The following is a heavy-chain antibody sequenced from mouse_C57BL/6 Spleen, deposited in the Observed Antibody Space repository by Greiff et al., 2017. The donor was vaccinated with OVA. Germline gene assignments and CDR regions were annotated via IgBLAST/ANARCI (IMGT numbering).Heavy chain of an antibody. J-gene: IGHJ2*01. CDR1: GYSITSGYY. V-gene: IGHV3-6*01. CDR2: ISYDGSN. D-gene: IGHD3-3*01. Sequence: VQLKQSGPGLVKPSQSLSLTCSVTGYSITSGYYWNWIRQFPGNKLEWMGYISYDGSNNYNPSLKNRISITRDTSKNQFFLKLNSVTTEDTATYYCAREGPTYYFDYWGQGTTLTVSS. CDR3: AREGPTYYFDY.